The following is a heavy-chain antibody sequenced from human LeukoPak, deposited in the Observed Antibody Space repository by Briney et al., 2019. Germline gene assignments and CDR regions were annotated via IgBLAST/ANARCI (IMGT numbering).Heavy chain of an antibody. D-gene: IGHD6-13*01. CDR1: GGTFSSYA. V-gene: IGHV1-69*06. CDR2: INPIFGTA. J-gene: IGHJ4*02. CDR3: AFSSSWYGGYYFDY. Sequence: SVKVSCKASGGTFSSYAISWVRQAPGQGLEWMGGINPIFGTANYAQKFQGRVTITADKSTSTAYMELSSLRSEDTAVYYCAFSSSWYGGYYFDYWGQGTLVTVSS.